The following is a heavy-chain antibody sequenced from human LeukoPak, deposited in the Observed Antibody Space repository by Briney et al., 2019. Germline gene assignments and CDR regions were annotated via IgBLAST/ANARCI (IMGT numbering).Heavy chain of an antibody. V-gene: IGHV3-66*01. Sequence: GGSLRLSCAASGFTVSSNYMSWVRPAPGKGLEWVSVIYSGGSTYYPDSVKGRFTISRDNSKNTLYLQMNSLRAEDTAVYYCARVGSYYAAPSFDDWGQGTLVTVSS. J-gene: IGHJ4*02. CDR1: GFTVSSNY. CDR3: ARVGSYYAAPSFDD. CDR2: IYSGGST. D-gene: IGHD1-26*01.